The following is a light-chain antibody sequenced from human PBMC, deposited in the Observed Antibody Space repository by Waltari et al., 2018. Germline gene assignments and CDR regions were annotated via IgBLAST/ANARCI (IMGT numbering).Light chain of an antibody. CDR3: QQSYSTPWT. J-gene: IGKJ1*01. CDR2: AAA. V-gene: IGKV1-39*01. CDR1: QSISNY. Sequence: DIQMTQSPSSLSASVGDRVTLTCRASQSISNYLNWYQQKPGKAPKLLIYAAASLQSGVPSRFSGSGSGTDFTLTISSLQPEDFATYYCQQSYSTPWTFGQGTKVEI.